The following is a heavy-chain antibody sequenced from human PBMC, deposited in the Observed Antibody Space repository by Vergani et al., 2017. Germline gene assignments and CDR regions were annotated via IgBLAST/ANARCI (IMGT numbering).Heavy chain of an antibody. CDR1: GFTFSTYA. Sequence: EVQLLESGGSLKQPGGSVRLSCAASGFTFSTYAMHWVRQAPGKGLEWVSALTGGGGSTYYADSFKGRFIISRDNSRDTLYLQMNILRPEDTATYYCVKDAGSYENFFDSCGQGTLVTVAS. CDR3: VKDAGSYENFFDS. CDR2: LTGGGGST. J-gene: IGHJ4*02. V-gene: IGHV3-23*01. D-gene: IGHD1-26*01.